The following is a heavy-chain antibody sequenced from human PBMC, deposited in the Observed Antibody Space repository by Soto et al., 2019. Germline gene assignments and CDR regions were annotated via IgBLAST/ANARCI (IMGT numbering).Heavy chain of an antibody. J-gene: IGHJ6*02. V-gene: IGHV4-4*02. Sequence: SETLSLTCAVSGDSVSSSSCWSWVRQAPGKGLEWIGEIYHSGTFNYNPSLASRVSVSVDKSRNQLSLNLKSVTAADTAVYYCVRSVPATTWQYSGMDVWGQGTTVTVSS. CDR3: VRSVPATTWQYSGMDV. CDR2: IYHSGTF. D-gene: IGHD1-26*01. CDR1: GDSVSSSSC.